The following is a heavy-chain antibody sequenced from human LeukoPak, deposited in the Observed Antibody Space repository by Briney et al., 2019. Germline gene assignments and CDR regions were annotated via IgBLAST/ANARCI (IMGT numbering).Heavy chain of an antibody. Sequence: LRLSCAGSGFALKSYSLSWVRQPPGKGLEWIGYIYYSGSTYYNPSLKSRVTISVDTSKNQFSLKLSSVTAADTAVYYCARDRGQAGEDYYGMDVWGQGTTVTVSS. J-gene: IGHJ6*02. D-gene: IGHD3-16*01. CDR1: GFALKSYS. CDR3: ARDRGQAGEDYYGMDV. CDR2: IYYSGST. V-gene: IGHV4-30-4*08.